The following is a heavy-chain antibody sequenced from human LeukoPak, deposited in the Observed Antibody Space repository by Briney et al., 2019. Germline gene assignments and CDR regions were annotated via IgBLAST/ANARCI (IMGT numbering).Heavy chain of an antibody. V-gene: IGHV3-11*06. D-gene: IGHD6-19*01. CDR2: ISSSSSYT. CDR3: ARALYSSGWYNDGY. J-gene: IGHJ4*02. CDR1: GSTFSDYY. Sequence: GGSLRLSCAASGSTFSDYYMIWIRQAPGKGLEWVSYISSSSSYTNYADSVKGRFTISRDNAKNSLYLQMNSLRAEDTAVYYCARALYSSGWYNDGYWGQGTLVTVSS.